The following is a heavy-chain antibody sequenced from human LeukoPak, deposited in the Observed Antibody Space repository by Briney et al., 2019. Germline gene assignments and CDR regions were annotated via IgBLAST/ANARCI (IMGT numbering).Heavy chain of an antibody. Sequence: SETLSLTCTVSGASISDYYWSWIRQPPGKGLEWIGEINHSGSTNYNPSLKSRVTISVDTSKNQFSLKLSSVTAADTAVYYCARLGIVATILPPHMDVWGKGTTVTISS. J-gene: IGHJ6*03. D-gene: IGHD5-12*01. V-gene: IGHV4-34*01. CDR2: INHSGST. CDR3: ARLGIVATILPPHMDV. CDR1: GASISDYY.